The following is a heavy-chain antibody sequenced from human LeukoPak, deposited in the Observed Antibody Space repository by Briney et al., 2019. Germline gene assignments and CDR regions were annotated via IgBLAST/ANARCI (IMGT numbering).Heavy chain of an antibody. V-gene: IGHV3-48*03. CDR3: ASGPDSSGPFDY. CDR2: ISSSGSTI. D-gene: IGHD3-22*01. CDR1: GFTLSSYE. J-gene: IGHJ4*02. Sequence: PGGSLRLSCAAPGFTLSSYEMNWVRQAPGKGLEWVSYISSSGSTIYYADSVKGRFTISRDNAKNSLYLQMNSLRAEDTAVYYCASGPDSSGPFDYWGQGTLVTVSS.